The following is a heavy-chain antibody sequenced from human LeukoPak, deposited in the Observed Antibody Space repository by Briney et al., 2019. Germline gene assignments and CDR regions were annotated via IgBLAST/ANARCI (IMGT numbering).Heavy chain of an antibody. Sequence: GASVKVSCKASGYTFTSYDINRVRQATGQGLEWMGWMNPNSGNTGYAQKFQGRVTMTRNTSISTAYMELSSLRSEDTAVYYCARGDNCSSTSCPSGIWFDPWGQGTLVTVSS. D-gene: IGHD2-2*01. CDR1: GYTFTSYD. CDR3: ARGDNCSSTSCPSGIWFDP. J-gene: IGHJ5*02. V-gene: IGHV1-8*01. CDR2: MNPNSGNT.